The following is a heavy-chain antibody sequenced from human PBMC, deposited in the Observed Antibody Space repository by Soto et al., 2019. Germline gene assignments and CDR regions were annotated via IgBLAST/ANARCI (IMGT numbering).Heavy chain of an antibody. CDR3: ARGVYSRPHDY. Sequence: GASVKVSCKASGGTFSSYASSWVRQAPGRGLEWMGGIIPIFGTANYAQKFQGRVTITADESTSTAYMELSSLRSEDTAVYYCARGVYSRPHDYWGQGTLVTVCS. D-gene: IGHD6-13*01. V-gene: IGHV1-69*13. J-gene: IGHJ4*02. CDR1: GGTFSSYA. CDR2: IIPIFGTA.